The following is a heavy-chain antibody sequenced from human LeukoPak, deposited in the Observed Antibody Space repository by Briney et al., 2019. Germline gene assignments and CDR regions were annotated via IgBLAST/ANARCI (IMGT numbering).Heavy chain of an antibody. V-gene: IGHV3-23*01. Sequence: PGGSLRLSCAASGFTFSTCAIQWVRQAPGRGLEWVSSVSPSGGETFYAASVKGRFTISRDESQNTVYLQLSSLSAEDTAVYYCAMRLNWGFSDFWGQGTLVTVSS. CDR2: VSPSGGET. CDR1: GFTFSTCA. D-gene: IGHD7-27*01. CDR3: AMRLNWGFSDF. J-gene: IGHJ4*02.